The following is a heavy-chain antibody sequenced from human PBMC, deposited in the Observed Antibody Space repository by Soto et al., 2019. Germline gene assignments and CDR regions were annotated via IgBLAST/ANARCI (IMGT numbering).Heavy chain of an antibody. CDR1: GFTFSSYA. J-gene: IGHJ4*02. Sequence: GGSLRLSCAASGFTFSSYAMHWVRQAPGKGLEWVAVISYDGSNKYYADSVKGRFTISRDNSKNTLYLQMNSLRAEDTAVYYCARGAGDFWSGYYSIDYWGQGTLVTVSS. V-gene: IGHV3-30-3*01. D-gene: IGHD3-3*01. CDR2: ISYDGSNK. CDR3: ARGAGDFWSGYYSIDY.